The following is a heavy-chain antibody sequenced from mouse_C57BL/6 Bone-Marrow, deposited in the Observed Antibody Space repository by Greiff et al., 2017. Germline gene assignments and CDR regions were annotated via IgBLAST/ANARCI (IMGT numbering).Heavy chain of an antibody. CDR2: ISDGGSYT. CDR1: GFTFSSYA. D-gene: IGHD2-4*01. Sequence: EVMLVESGGGLVKPGGSLKLSCAASGFTFSSYAMSWVRQTPEKRLEWVATISDGGSYTYYPDNVQGRFTISRDNAKNNLYLQMSHLKSEDTAMYYCARDGRLPAWFAYWGQGTLVTVSA. V-gene: IGHV5-4*01. J-gene: IGHJ3*01. CDR3: ARDGRLPAWFAY.